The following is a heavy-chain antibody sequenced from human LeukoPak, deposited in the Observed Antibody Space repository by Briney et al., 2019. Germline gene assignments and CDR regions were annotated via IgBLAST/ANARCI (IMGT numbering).Heavy chain of an antibody. D-gene: IGHD1-14*01. Sequence: SETPSLTCTVSPDSTTSNFWSWVRQPPGKGLEWIGEIHRSGSTNYNPSLQSRVTISIDRSKNQIALELSSVTAADTAVYYCAREIVGGFNPGAYWGQGTLVTVSS. CDR1: PDSTTSNF. CDR3: AREIVGGFNPGAY. V-gene: IGHV4-4*02. CDR2: IHRSGST. J-gene: IGHJ4*02.